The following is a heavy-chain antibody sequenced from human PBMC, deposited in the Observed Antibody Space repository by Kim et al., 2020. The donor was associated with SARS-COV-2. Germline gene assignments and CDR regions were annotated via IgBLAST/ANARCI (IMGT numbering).Heavy chain of an antibody. V-gene: IGHV1-2*02. CDR3: ARDKRITLVRGVLDY. CDR2: INPNSGDT. Sequence: ASVKVSCKPSGYTFTGYYIHWVRQAPGQGLEWMGWINPNSGDTNYAQKFQGRVTMTRDTSISTAYMELSSLRSDDTAVYFCARDKRITLVRGVLDYWGQGTLVTVSS. J-gene: IGHJ4*02. D-gene: IGHD3-10*01. CDR1: GYTFTGYY.